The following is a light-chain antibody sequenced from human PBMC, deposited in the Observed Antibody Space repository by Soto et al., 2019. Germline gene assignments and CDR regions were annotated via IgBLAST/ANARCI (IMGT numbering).Light chain of an antibody. V-gene: IGLV2-11*01. J-gene: IGLJ2*01. CDR3: CSYAGRYTDVI. Sequence: QLVLTQPRSVSESPGQSVTISCTGTSSDVGAYNYVAWYQQHPGKAPKVMIYDVSKRPSGVPDRFSGSKSGNTASLTISGLQADDEADYYCCSYAGRYTDVIFGGGTKLTVL. CDR1: SSDVGAYNY. CDR2: DVS.